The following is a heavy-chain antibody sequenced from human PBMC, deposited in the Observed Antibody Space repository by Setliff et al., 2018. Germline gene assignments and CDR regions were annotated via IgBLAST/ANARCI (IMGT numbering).Heavy chain of an antibody. Sequence: PSETLSLTCSVAGDSVSRTVYYLGWVRQSPGKGPEWVASIRDRGNTAYNPSLRSRLTISIDTSENQFSMKLISVTAADTAVYYCVRDLSGGQALWGQGTMVTV. CDR3: VRDLSGGQAL. CDR2: IRDRGNT. J-gene: IGHJ3*01. V-gene: IGHV4-39*07. D-gene: IGHD1-26*01. CDR1: GDSVSRTVYY.